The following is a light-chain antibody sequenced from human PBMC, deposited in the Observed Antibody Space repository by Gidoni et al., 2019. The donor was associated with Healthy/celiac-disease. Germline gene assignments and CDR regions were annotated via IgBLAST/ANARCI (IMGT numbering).Light chain of an antibody. CDR3: QQSYRTPLCS. J-gene: IGKJ2*04. Sequence: QQKPGTAPKLLIYAASSLQSGVPSRFSGSESGTDFTLTISSLQPEDFTTYYCQQSYRTPLCSFGQGTKLEIK. V-gene: IGKV1-39*01. CDR2: AAS.